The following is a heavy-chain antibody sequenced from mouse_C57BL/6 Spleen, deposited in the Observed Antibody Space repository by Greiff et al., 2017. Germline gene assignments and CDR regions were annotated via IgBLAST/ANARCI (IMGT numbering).Heavy chain of an antibody. CDR1: GYTFTSYW. D-gene: IGHD1-3*01. J-gene: IGHJ4*01. CDR2: IHPNSGST. V-gene: IGHV1-64*01. Sequence: VQLQQPGAELVKPGASVKLSCKASGYTFTSYWMHWVKQRPGQGLEWIGLIHPNSGSTNYNEKFKGKATLTVDKSSSTAYMQLSSLTSEDSAVYYCAKGEAHMDYWGQGTSVTVSS. CDR3: AKGEAHMDY.